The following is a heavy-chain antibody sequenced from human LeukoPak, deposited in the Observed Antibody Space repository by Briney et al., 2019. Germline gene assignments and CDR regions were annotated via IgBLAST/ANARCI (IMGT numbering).Heavy chain of an antibody. CDR3: ARDDNLAKNTMIQGY. J-gene: IGHJ4*02. V-gene: IGHV1-18*01. CDR2: ISAYNGDT. Sequence: GASVKVSCKAPGYTFTSYGVTWVRQARGQGLEWVGWISAYNGDTNYAQKLQGRVTLTTDTSTSTAYMELRSLRSDDTAVYYCARDDNLAKNTMIQGYWGQGTLVTVSS. CDR1: GYTFTSYG. D-gene: IGHD3-22*01.